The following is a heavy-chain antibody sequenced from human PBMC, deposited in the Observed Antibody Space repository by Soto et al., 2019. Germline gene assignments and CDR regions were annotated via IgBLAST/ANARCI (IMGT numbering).Heavy chain of an antibody. J-gene: IGHJ4*02. CDR3: AREVLVVITGYFDY. D-gene: IGHD3-22*01. CDR2: IIPIFGTA. V-gene: IGHV1-69*13. Sequence: ASVKVSCKASGGTFSSYAISWVRQAPGQGLEWMGGIIPIFGTANYAQKFQGRVTITADESTSTAYMELSSLRSEDTAVYYCAREVLVVITGYFDYWGQGTLVTVSS. CDR1: GGTFSSYA.